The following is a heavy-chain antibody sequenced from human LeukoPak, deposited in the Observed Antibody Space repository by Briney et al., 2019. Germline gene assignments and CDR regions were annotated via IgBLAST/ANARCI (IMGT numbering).Heavy chain of an antibody. Sequence: GRSLRLSCAASGFTFSSYAMHWVRQAPGKGLEWVAVISYDGSNKYYADSVKGRFTISRDNSKNTLYLQMNSLRAEDTAVYYCARGLGYCSSTSCYEDAFDIWGQGTMVTVSS. V-gene: IGHV3-30-3*01. J-gene: IGHJ3*02. D-gene: IGHD2-2*01. CDR1: GFTFSSYA. CDR2: ISYDGSNK. CDR3: ARGLGYCSSTSCYEDAFDI.